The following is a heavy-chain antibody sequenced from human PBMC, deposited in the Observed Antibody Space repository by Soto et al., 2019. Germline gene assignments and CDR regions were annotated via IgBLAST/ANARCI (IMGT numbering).Heavy chain of an antibody. D-gene: IGHD2-15*01. Sequence: QLQLRESGPGLVQPSGTLSLTCDVSGDSLTNNHWWSWVRQAPGKGLEWIGEIWHTGRPNYNPSLKSRVAISIDKSKNQLSLKLSSVTAADTAVYYRVRASRTGCSSINCYMHWGQGTLVTVSS. CDR1: GDSLTNNHW. CDR3: VRASRTGCSSINCYMH. J-gene: IGHJ4*02. CDR2: IWHTGRP. V-gene: IGHV4-4*02.